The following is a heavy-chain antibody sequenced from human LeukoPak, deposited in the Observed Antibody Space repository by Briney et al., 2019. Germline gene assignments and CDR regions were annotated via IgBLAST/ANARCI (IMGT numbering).Heavy chain of an antibody. Sequence: PGGSLRLSCAASGSTFSNYDMNWVRQAPGKGLEWVSSISTSSRYIYYKDSVRGRFTISRDDAKNSLYLEMNSLRAEDTAVYYYSCANCGSSTCLFRRSWFDPWGQGTLVTVSS. CDR2: ISTSSRYI. CDR1: GSTFSNYD. D-gene: IGHD2-2*01. J-gene: IGHJ5*02. CDR3: SCANCGSSTCLFRRSWFDP. V-gene: IGHV3-21*01.